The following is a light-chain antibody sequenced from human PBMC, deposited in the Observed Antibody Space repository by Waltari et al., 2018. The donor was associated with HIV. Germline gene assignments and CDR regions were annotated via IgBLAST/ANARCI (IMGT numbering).Light chain of an antibody. CDR2: DSS. V-gene: IGKV3-20*01. J-gene: IGKJ2*01. CDR1: QSVVSGF. CDR3: HQYGSSPYT. Sequence: EIVLTQSPGTLSLSPGDRVTLSCRASQSVVSGFLVWYIQKVGQAPRLLIYDSSSRATGIPDRFSGSGSGTDFTLTISRLEPEDFAVYYCHQYGSSPYTFGQGTKLEIK.